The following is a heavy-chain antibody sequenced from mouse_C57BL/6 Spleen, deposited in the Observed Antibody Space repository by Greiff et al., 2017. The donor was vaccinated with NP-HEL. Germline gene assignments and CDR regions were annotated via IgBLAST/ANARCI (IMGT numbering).Heavy chain of an antibody. Sequence: VQLQQPGAELVKPGASVKLSCKASGYTFTSYWMHWVKQRPGQGLEWIGMIHPNSGSTNYNEKFKSKATLTVDKSSSTAYMQLSSLTSEDSAVYYCANDYDEDYAMDYWGQGTSVTVSS. CDR1: GYTFTSYW. J-gene: IGHJ4*01. V-gene: IGHV1-64*01. CDR2: IHPNSGST. D-gene: IGHD2-4*01. CDR3: ANDYDEDYAMDY.